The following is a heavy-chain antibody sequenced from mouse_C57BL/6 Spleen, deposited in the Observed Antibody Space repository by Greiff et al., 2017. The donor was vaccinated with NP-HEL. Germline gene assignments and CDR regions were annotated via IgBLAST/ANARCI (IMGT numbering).Heavy chain of an antibody. CDR1: GFSFNTYA. CDR3: VRHDYGSRGGPMDY. D-gene: IGHD1-1*01. J-gene: IGHJ4*01. CDR2: IRSKSNNYAT. Sequence: EVQLVESGGGLVQPKGSLKLSCAASGFSFNTYAMNWVRQAPGTGLEWVARIRSKSNNYATYYADSVKERFTISRDDSESMLYLQMNNLKTEDTAMYYCVRHDYGSRGGPMDYWGQGTSVTVSS. V-gene: IGHV10-1*01.